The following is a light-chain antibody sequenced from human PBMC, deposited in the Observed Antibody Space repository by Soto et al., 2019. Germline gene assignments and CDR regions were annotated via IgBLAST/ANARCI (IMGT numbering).Light chain of an antibody. CDR1: SSDVGAFNY. CDR3: NSYTSNNTYV. J-gene: IGLJ1*01. Sequence: LAQPASVSGSPGQAITISCSGTSSDVGAFNYVSWYQQHPGKAPKLMIYDVSNRPSGVSNRFSGSKSGNTASLTISGLRAEDEADYYCNSYTSNNTYVFGTGTKVTVL. V-gene: IGLV2-14*03. CDR2: DVS.